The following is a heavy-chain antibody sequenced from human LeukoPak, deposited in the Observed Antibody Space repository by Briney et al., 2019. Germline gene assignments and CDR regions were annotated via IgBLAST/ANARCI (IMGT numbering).Heavy chain of an antibody. Sequence: SQTLSLTCAVSGGSISSGGYSWSWIRQPPGKGLEWIGYIYHSGSTHYNPSLKSRVTISVDRSKNQFSLKLSSVTAADTAVYYCARGHSGYFFYWGQGTLVTVSS. CDR2: IYHSGST. CDR1: GGSISSGGYS. V-gene: IGHV4-30-2*01. CDR3: ARGHSGYFFY. J-gene: IGHJ4*02. D-gene: IGHD5-12*01.